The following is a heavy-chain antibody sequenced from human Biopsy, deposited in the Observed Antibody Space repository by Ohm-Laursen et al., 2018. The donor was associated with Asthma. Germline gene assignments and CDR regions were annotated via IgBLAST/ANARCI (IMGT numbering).Heavy chain of an antibody. J-gene: IGHJ6*02. Sequence: SLRLSCSASGGDLSSYGMNWVRQAPGKGLEWVAVIAYHGSKKYYADSVKGRFTISRDNSKNTLYLQMNSLRGEDTAVYYCAKGRYKWNDGYYGLDVWGQGTTVTVSS. CDR1: GGDLSSYG. CDR3: AKGRYKWNDGYYGLDV. D-gene: IGHD1-20*01. V-gene: IGHV3-30*18. CDR2: IAYHGSKK.